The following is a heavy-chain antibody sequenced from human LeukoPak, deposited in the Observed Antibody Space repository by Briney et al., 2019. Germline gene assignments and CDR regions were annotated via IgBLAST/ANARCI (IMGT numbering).Heavy chain of an antibody. CDR2: IYTDGRT. CDR1: GFTVSSYY. Sequence: GGSLRLSCAASGFTVSSYYMSWVRQAPGKGLERVSVIYTDGRTYYADSVKGRFTISRDNSKNTLYLQMNSLRAEDTAVFYCARGLFDSDGYYFDYWGEGTLVTVSS. CDR3: ARGLFDSDGYYFDY. J-gene: IGHJ4*02. D-gene: IGHD3-22*01. V-gene: IGHV3-66*01.